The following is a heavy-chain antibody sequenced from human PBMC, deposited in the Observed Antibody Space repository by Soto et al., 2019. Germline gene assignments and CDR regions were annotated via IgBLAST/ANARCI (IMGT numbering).Heavy chain of an antibody. V-gene: IGHV3-49*04. CDR2: IRRIAYGGTT. D-gene: IGHD2-21*01. J-gene: IGHJ4*02. CDR3: SRSLGIDFDS. Sequence: PGGSLRLSCSASGFNFAAYTMSWVRLTPGKGLEWVGFIRRIAYGGTTDYAASVKGRFTISRDDSRKIVYLQMSRLKIEDTAVYYCSRSLGIDFDSWGQGTLVTVSS. CDR1: GFNFAAYT.